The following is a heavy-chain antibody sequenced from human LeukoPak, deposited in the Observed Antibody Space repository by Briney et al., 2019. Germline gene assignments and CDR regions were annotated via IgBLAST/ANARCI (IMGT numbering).Heavy chain of an antibody. CDR1: GGSISSYY. V-gene: IGHV4-4*07. J-gene: IGHJ4*02. CDR3: ASDRGPKYRYCSSTSCYGYFDY. Sequence: SETLSLTCTVSGGSISSYYWSWIRQPAGKGLESIGHISTSGSTNYNPSLKGRVTMSVDTSKNQFSLKLSSVTAADTAVYYCASDRGPKYRYCSSTSCYGYFDYWGQGTLVTVSS. CDR2: ISTSGST. D-gene: IGHD2-2*01.